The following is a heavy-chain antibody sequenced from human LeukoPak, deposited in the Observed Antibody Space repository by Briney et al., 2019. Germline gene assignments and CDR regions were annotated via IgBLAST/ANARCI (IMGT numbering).Heavy chain of an antibody. CDR2: INHSGST. D-gene: IGHD3-10*01. J-gene: IGHJ4*02. CDR3: ARHRGRFDY. CDR1: GGSISSSSYY. Sequence: PSETLSLSCTVSGGSISSSSYYWDWIRQPPGKGLEWIGEINHSGSTNYNPSLKSRVTISVDTSKNQFSLKLSSVTAADTAVYYCARHRGRFDYWGQGTLVTVSS. V-gene: IGHV4-39*01.